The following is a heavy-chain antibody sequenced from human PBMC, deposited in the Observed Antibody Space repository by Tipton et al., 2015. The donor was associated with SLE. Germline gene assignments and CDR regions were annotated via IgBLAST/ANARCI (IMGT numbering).Heavy chain of an antibody. CDR3: ARGAKARITLVRVRPYYFDY. D-gene: IGHD3-10*01. CDR2: SNPSGNT. CDR1: GGSFSGYY. V-gene: IGHV4-34*01. J-gene: IGHJ4*02. Sequence: TLSLTCAVYGGSFSGYYWSWIRQPPGKGLEWIGESNPSGNTNYNPSLKSRVTISVDPSKNQLSLKLTSVTAADAAVYYCARGAKARITLVRVRPYYFDYWGQGSLVTVSS.